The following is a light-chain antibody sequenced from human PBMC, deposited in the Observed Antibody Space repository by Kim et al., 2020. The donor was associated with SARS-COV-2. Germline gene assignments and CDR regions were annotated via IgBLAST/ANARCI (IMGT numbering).Light chain of an antibody. CDR1: NIGSKN. Sequence: SVALGQTARITCGGNNIGSKNVHWYQQKPGQAPVLVIYRDSNRPSGIPERFSGSKSGNTATLTISRAQAGDEADYYCQVWDSSTAVFGGGTQLTVL. CDR2: RDS. J-gene: IGLJ3*02. CDR3: QVWDSSTAV. V-gene: IGLV3-9*01.